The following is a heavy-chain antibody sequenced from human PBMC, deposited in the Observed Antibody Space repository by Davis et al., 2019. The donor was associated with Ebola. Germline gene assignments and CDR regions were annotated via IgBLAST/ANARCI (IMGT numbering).Heavy chain of an antibody. CDR1: GFTFSSYG. CDR3: AKFRGYSGYLYYYGMDV. D-gene: IGHD5-12*01. J-gene: IGHJ6*02. V-gene: IGHV3-33*06. Sequence: GESLKISCAASGFTFSSYGMHWVRQAPGKGLEWVAVIWYDGSNKYYADSVKGRFTISRDNSKNTLYLQMNSLRAEDTAVYYCAKFRGYSGYLYYYGMDVWGQGTTVTVSS. CDR2: IWYDGSNK.